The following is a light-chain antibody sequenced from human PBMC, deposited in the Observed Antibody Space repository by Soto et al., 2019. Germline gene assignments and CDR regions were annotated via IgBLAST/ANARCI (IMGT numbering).Light chain of an antibody. V-gene: IGLV2-14*01. CDR3: SSYTSGSTSYVL. J-gene: IGLJ2*01. CDR1: SSDVGGYNY. CDR2: DVS. Sequence: QSALTQPASVSGSPGQSITISCTGTSSDVGGYNYVSWYQQHPGKAPKLMIYDVSNRPSGVSSCFSGSKSGNTASLTISGLQAEDEADYYCSSYTSGSTSYVLFGGGTKLTVL.